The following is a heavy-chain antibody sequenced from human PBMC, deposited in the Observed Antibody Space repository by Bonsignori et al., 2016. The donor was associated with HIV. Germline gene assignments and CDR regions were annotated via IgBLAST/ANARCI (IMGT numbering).Heavy chain of an antibody. J-gene: IGHJ6*03. CDR3: ARGREVVAAGYMDV. D-gene: IGHD2-15*01. Sequence: WIRQPPGKGLEWVSCISSSSGNTYYTDSVKGRFTIFRDDAKNSLYLQMNYLRVEDTAVYYCARGREVVAAGYMDVWGKGTTVTVSS. V-gene: IGHV3-11*06. CDR2: ISSSSGNT.